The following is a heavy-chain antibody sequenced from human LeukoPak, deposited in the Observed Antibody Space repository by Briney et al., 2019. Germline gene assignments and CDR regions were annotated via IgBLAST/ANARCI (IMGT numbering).Heavy chain of an antibody. CDR3: ARDLDIVIVVGAPSRVTMDV. Sequence: SVKVSRKASGYTFTGYYMHLVRQAPGPGLEWMGCINPKSGGSKDAQKVQGRVSMSRDTSISTVYMELSRLRSDDTAVYYCARDLDIVIVVGAPSRVTMDVWGQGTTVAVSS. CDR1: GYTFTGYY. CDR2: INPKSGGS. D-gene: IGHD2/OR15-2a*01. J-gene: IGHJ6*02. V-gene: IGHV1-2*02.